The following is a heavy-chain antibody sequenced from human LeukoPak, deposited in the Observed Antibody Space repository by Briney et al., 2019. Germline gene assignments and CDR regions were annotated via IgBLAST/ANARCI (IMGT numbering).Heavy chain of an antibody. V-gene: IGHV1-2*02. CDR1: GYTFTGYY. J-gene: IGHJ4*02. D-gene: IGHD1-26*01. Sequence: GASVKVPCKASGYTFTGYYMHWVRQAPGQGLEWMGWINPNSGGTNYAQKFQGRVTMTRDTSISTAYMELSRLRSDDTAVYYCAREQWEGSGFDYWGQGTLVTVSS. CDR2: INPNSGGT. CDR3: AREQWEGSGFDY.